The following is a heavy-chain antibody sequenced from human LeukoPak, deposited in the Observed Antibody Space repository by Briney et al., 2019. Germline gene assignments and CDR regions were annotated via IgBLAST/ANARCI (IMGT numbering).Heavy chain of an antibody. CDR2: IYYSGST. Sequence: SETLSLTCTVSGGAISSYYWSWIRQPPGKGLEWIGYIYYSGSTNYNPSLKSRVTISVDTSKNQFSLKLSSVTAADTAVYHCARELVSGYYDIWFDPWGQETLVTVPS. D-gene: IGHD3-3*01. V-gene: IGHV4-59*01. CDR1: GGAISSYY. J-gene: IGHJ5*02. CDR3: ARELVSGYYDIWFDP.